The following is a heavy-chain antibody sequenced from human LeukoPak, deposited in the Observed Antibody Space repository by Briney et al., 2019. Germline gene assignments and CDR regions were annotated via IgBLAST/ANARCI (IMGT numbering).Heavy chain of an antibody. J-gene: IGHJ4*02. Sequence: GGSLRLSCAASGFTFSSYAMNWVRQAPGKGLEWVSTISGSGDSTYYADSVKGRFTISRDNSKNTLHLQMNSLRAEDTAVYYCAKKRGYNYGDFDYWGQGTLVTVSS. CDR3: AKKRGYNYGDFDY. CDR2: ISGSGDST. V-gene: IGHV3-23*01. CDR1: GFTFSSYA. D-gene: IGHD5-18*01.